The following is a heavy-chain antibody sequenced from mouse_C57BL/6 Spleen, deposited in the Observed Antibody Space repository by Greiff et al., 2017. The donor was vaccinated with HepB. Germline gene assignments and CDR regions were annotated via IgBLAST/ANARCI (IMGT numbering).Heavy chain of an antibody. Sequence: VQLQQSVAELVRPGASVKLSCTASGFNIKNTYIHWVKQSPEQGLEWIGRIDPAKGNTKNATKFPGKATITADTYSHTAYLQLSSLTSENTANYFCARGGYSLDYWGQGTTLTVSS. V-gene: IGHV14-3*01. D-gene: IGHD2-3*01. J-gene: IGHJ2*01. CDR3: ARGGYSLDY. CDR1: GFNIKNTY. CDR2: IDPAKGNT.